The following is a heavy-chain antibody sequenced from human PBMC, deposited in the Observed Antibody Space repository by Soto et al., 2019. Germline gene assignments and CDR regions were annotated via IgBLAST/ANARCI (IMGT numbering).Heavy chain of an antibody. Sequence: PGGSLRLSCAASGFTVSSNYMSWVRQAPGKGLEWVSVIYSGGSTYYADSVKGRFTISRDNSKNTLYLQMNSLRAEDTAVYYCARFRSGPKTGHGMDVWGQGTTVTVSS. J-gene: IGHJ6*02. CDR1: GFTVSSNY. D-gene: IGHD6-19*01. V-gene: IGHV3-53*01. CDR3: ARFRSGPKTGHGMDV. CDR2: IYSGGST.